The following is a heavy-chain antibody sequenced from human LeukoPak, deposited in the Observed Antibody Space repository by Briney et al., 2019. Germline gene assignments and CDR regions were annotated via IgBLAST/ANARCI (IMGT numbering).Heavy chain of an antibody. D-gene: IGHD3-16*01. J-gene: IGHJ6*02. CDR2: ISSSGRTI. V-gene: IGHV3-11*01. Sequence: GSLRLSCAASGFSFSDYYMSWFRQAPGKGLEWISYISSSGRTIHYADSVKGRFTISRDNAKNSLYLQMSNLRAEDTAVYFCARGGGLDVWGQGATVTVSS. CDR1: GFSFSDYY. CDR3: ARGGGLDV.